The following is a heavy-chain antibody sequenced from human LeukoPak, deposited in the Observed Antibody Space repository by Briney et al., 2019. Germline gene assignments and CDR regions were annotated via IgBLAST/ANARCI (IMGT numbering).Heavy chain of an antibody. CDR2: ISATGGST. Sequence: GGSLRLSCAASGFTFSNIAMHWVRQAPGKGLEYVSGISATGGSTYYGNSVKGRFTVSRDNSENTLYLQMGSLRPDDMAIYYCAREPGARLSAGPGDAFGVWGQGTMVTVSS. CDR3: AREPGARLSAGPGDAFGV. CDR1: GFTFSNIA. V-gene: IGHV3-64*01. D-gene: IGHD6-25*01. J-gene: IGHJ3*01.